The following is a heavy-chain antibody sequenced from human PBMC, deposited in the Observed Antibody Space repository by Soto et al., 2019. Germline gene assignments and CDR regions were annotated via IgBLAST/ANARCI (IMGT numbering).Heavy chain of an antibody. J-gene: IGHJ4*02. V-gene: IGHV3-23*01. Sequence: EVQLLESGGGLVQPGGSLRLSCAASGFTFSSYAMSWVRQTPGKGLEWVSAISGSDGSTYYADSVKGRFTISGDNSKNQLYMQMNSPRAECTAIYYCAETGRETVLLPAAACYWGQGFLVTVSS. CDR3: AETGRETVLLPAAACY. CDR1: GFTFSSYA. CDR2: ISGSDGST. D-gene: IGHD2-2*01.